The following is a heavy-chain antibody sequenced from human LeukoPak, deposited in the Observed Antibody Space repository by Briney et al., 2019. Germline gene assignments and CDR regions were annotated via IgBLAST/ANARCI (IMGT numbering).Heavy chain of an antibody. J-gene: IGHJ3*02. CDR1: GGSIRSYY. Sequence: SETLSLTCTVSGGSIRSYYGSWIRQPPGKQLEWIGYIYYSGSTTYNPSLKSRVTILVDTSKYQFSLNLTSVTAADTAVYYCARKSNSLDAFDIWGQGTMVTVSS. D-gene: IGHD1-1*01. V-gene: IGHV4-59*01. CDR3: ARKSNSLDAFDI. CDR2: IYYSGST.